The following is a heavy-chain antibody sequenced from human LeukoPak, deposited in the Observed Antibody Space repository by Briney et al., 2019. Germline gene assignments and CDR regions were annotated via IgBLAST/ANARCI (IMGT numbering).Heavy chain of an antibody. V-gene: IGHV4-31*03. CDR2: IYYSGST. CDR1: GGSISSGGYY. Sequence: SQTLSLTCTVSGGSISSGGYYWSWIRQHPGKGLEWIGYIYYSGSTYYNPSLKSRVTIPVDTSKNQFSLKLSSVTAADTAVYYCARSTGTPPSLFDYWGQGTLVTVSS. CDR3: ARSTGTPPSLFDY. D-gene: IGHD1-1*01. J-gene: IGHJ4*02.